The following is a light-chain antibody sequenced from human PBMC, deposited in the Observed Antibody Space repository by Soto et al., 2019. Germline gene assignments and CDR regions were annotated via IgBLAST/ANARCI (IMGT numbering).Light chain of an antibody. CDR2: DAS. CDR1: QSVGSY. V-gene: IGKV3-11*01. J-gene: IGKJ4*01. CDR3: QQRSDWPST. Sequence: EIVLTQSPVTLSLSPGERATLSCRASQSVGSYFAWYQQKPGQAPRLLIYDASSRATGIPARFSGSGSGTDFPLTICSLEPEDFAVYYCQQRSDWPSTFGGGTRVEIK.